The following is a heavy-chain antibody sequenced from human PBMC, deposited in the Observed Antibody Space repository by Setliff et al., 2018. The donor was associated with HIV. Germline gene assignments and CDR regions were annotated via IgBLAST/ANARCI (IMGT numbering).Heavy chain of an antibody. CDR3: AKEYHTEATGRRLASYFDY. V-gene: IGHV1-46*01. CDR2: INPSDGTT. J-gene: IGHJ4*02. Sequence: ASVKVSCKASGYTFTSCFMHWVRQAPGQGLEYIGIINPSDGTTAYVERFQGRVSMTSDMSTSTVYMGMSNLRSEDTAIYYCAKEYHTEATGRRLASYFDYWGQGTLVTVSS. CDR1: GYTFTSCF. D-gene: IGHD6-13*01.